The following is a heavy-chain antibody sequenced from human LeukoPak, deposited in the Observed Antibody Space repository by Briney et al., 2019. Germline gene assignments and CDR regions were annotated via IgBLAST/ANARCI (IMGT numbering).Heavy chain of an antibody. CDR1: GFTFSSYW. CDR2: IKHDGSEK. J-gene: IGHJ6*04. V-gene: IGHV3-7*03. Sequence: GGSLRLSCAASGFTFSSYWMSWVRQAPGKGLEWVANIKHDGSEKYYVDSVKGRFTISRDNAKNSLYLQMNSLRAEDTAVYYCARDDWNAVYYYYYGMDVWGKGTTVTVSS. D-gene: IGHD1-1*01. CDR3: ARDDWNAVYYYYYGMDV.